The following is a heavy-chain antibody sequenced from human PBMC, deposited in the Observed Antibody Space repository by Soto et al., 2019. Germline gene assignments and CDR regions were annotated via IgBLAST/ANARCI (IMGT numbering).Heavy chain of an antibody. J-gene: IGHJ4*02. Sequence: GGSLRLSCAASGFTFSSYGMHWVRQAPGKGLEWVAVISYDGSNKYYADSVKGRFTISRDNSKNTLYLQMNSLRAEDTAVYYCAKGVLRYFDWNGDYFDYWGQGTLVTVSS. V-gene: IGHV3-30*18. CDR2: ISYDGSNK. CDR3: AKGVLRYFDWNGDYFDY. CDR1: GFTFSSYG. D-gene: IGHD3-9*01.